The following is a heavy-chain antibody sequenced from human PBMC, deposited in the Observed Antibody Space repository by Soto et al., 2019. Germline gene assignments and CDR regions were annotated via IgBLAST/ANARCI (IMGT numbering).Heavy chain of an antibody. J-gene: IGHJ4*02. Sequence: GGSLRLSCAASGFTFSSYWMSWVRQAPGKGLEWVANIKQDGSEKYYVDSVKGRFTISRDNAKNSLYLQMNSLRAEDTAVYYCAREAPHYYDSSGYYRFDYWGQGTLVTVSS. CDR3: AREAPHYYDSSGYYRFDY. V-gene: IGHV3-7*05. CDR2: IKQDGSEK. D-gene: IGHD3-22*01. CDR1: GFTFSSYW.